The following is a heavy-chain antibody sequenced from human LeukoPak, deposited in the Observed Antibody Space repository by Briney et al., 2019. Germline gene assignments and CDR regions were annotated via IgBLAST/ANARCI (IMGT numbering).Heavy chain of an antibody. V-gene: IGHV4-38-2*02. J-gene: IGHJ4*02. CDR3: AREANYYGSGSYFEGTFDY. CDR2: IYHSGSS. Sequence: PSETLSLTCTVSGYSISSGYYWGWIRQPPGKGLEWIGNIYHSGSSYYNPSLKSRVTISVDTSKNQFSLKLSSVTAADTAVYFCAREANYYGSGSYFEGTFDYWGQGSLVTVSS. D-gene: IGHD3-10*01. CDR1: GYSISSGYY.